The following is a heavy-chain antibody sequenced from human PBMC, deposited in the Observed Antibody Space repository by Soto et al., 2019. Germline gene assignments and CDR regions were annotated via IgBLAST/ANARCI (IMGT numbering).Heavy chain of an antibody. J-gene: IGHJ6*02. CDR2: IYYSGST. D-gene: IGHD1-26*01. V-gene: IGHV4-59*01. CDR1: GGSISSYY. Sequence: PSETLSLTCTVAGGSISSYYWSWIRQTPGKGLEWIGYIYYSGSTNYNPSLKSRVTISVDTSENQFSLKLSSVTAADTAVYYCARDLGRRTYYYYGMDVWGQGTTVTVSS. CDR3: ARDLGRRTYYYYGMDV.